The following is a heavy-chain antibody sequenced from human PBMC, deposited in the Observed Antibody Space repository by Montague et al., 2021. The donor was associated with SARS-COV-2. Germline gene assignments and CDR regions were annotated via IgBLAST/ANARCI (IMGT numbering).Heavy chain of an antibody. CDR3: TRHGFVVTPKVTPEGRYYYFSGMDV. CDR1: GGTIRSGIYH. V-gene: IGHV4-39*01. Sequence: SETLSLTCTFSGGTIRSGIYHWGWIRQPPGEGLEWIGSIYPSGFTYYNPSLKSRATMSVDTSRNQFSLKLTSVTAADTAAYYCTRHGFVVTPKVTPEGRYYYFSGMDVWGQGTTVIVSS. J-gene: IGHJ6*02. D-gene: IGHD5-18*01. CDR2: IYPSGFT.